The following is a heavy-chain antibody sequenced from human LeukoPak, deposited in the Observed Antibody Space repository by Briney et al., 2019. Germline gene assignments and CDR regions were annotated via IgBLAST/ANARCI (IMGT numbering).Heavy chain of an antibody. J-gene: IGHJ4*02. CDR2: INHSGST. Sequence: PSETLSLTCAVYGGSLSGDYWSWIRQPPGKGLEWIGEINHSGSTNYNPSLKSRVTISVDTSKNQFSLKLSSVTAADTAVYYCARGYSNWDCWGQGTLVTVSS. V-gene: IGHV4-34*01. D-gene: IGHD4-11*01. CDR1: GGSLSGDY. CDR3: ARGYSNWDC.